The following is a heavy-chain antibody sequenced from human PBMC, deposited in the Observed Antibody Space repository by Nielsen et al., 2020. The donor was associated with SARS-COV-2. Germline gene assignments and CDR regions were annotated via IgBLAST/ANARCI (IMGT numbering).Heavy chain of an antibody. V-gene: IGHV4-39*07. J-gene: IGHJ3*02. Sequence: SETLSLTCTVSGGSISSSSYYWGWIRQPPGKGLEWIGSIYYSGSTYYNPSLKSRVTISVDTSKNQFSLKLSSVTAADTAVYYCARDYRDSSGYNDDAFDIWGQGTMVTVSS. CDR3: ARDYRDSSGYNDDAFDI. D-gene: IGHD3-22*01. CDR1: GGSISSSSYY. CDR2: IYYSGST.